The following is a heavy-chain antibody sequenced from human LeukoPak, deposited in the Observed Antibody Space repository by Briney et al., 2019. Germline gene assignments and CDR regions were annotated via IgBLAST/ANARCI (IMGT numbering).Heavy chain of an antibody. J-gene: IGHJ6*03. CDR3: AKDADYGDYRNYYYMDV. D-gene: IGHD4-17*01. CDR1: GFTFSNYW. Sequence: PGGSLRLSCATSGFTFSNYWMSWVRQAPGKGLEWVANINLRGSEKYYVDSVKGRFTISRDNANNSVYLQMNSLRSEDTAVYYCAKDADYGDYRNYYYMDVWGKGTTVTISS. V-gene: IGHV3-7*01. CDR2: INLRGSEK.